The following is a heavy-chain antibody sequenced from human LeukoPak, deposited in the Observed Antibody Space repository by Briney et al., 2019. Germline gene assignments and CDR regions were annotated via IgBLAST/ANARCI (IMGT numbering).Heavy chain of an antibody. V-gene: IGHV1-18*01. D-gene: IGHD4-11*01. CDR1: GHTFTSYG. CDR2: ISDYNGNT. J-gene: IGHJ5*02. CDR3: ARDLYRDSLPVSWFDP. Sequence: ASVKVSRKASGHTFTSYGISWVRQAPGQGLEWMGWISDYNGNTNYAQKLQGRVTMTTDTSTSTAYMELGSLRSDDTAVYYCARDLYRDSLPVSWFDPWGQGTLVTVSS.